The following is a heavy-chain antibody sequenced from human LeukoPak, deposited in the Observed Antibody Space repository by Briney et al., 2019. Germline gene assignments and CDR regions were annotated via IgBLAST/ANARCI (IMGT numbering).Heavy chain of an antibody. CDR2: INHSGST. J-gene: IGHJ3*02. CDR3: ARALGAFDI. CDR1: GGSFSGYY. Sequence: ASETLSLTCAVYGGSFSGYYWSWIRQPPGKGLEWIGEINHSGSTNYNPSLKSRVTISVDTSKNQFSLKLSSVTAADTAVYYCARALGAFDIWGQGTMVTVSS. V-gene: IGHV4-34*01.